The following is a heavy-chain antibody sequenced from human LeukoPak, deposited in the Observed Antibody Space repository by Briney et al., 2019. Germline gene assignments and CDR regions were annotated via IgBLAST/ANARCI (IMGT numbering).Heavy chain of an antibody. CDR3: ARDRAYYYGMDV. J-gene: IGHJ6*02. CDR2: ISSSSSYI. Sequence: PGGSLRLSCAASGFTFSTFNMNWVRQAPGKGLEWVSSISSSSSYIYYADSVKGRFTISRDNAKNSLYLQMNSLRAEDTAVYYCARDRAYYYGMDVWGQGTTVTVSS. D-gene: IGHD3-10*01. V-gene: IGHV3-21*01. CDR1: GFTFSTFN.